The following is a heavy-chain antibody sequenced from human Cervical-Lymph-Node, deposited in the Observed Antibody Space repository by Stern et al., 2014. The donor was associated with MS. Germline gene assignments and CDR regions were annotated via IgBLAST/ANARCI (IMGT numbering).Heavy chain of an antibody. CDR1: GGSISTYY. D-gene: IGHD3-22*01. CDR3: ARRDYYDTSTYYDDAFDI. Sequence: VQLVESGPGLVKPSETLSLTCTVSGGSISTYYWTWIRQPPGKGLEWIGEISYSGDNKYNTYLKSRVTLSVDTSKNQFSLKLSSVTAANTAVYYCARRDYYDTSTYYDDAFDIWGQGTMVTVSS. J-gene: IGHJ3*02. V-gene: IGHV4-59*01. CDR2: ISYSGDN.